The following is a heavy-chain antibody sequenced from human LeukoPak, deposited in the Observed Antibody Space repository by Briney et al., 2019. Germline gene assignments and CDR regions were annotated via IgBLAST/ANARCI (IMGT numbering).Heavy chain of an antibody. CDR2: ISSSSSTI. D-gene: IGHD2-8*01. CDR1: GFTFSSYS. J-gene: IGHJ4*02. V-gene: IGHV3-48*04. Sequence: GGSLRLSCAASGFTFSSYSMTWVRQAPGKGLEWVSYISSSSSTIYYADSVKGRFTISRDNAKNSLYLQMNSLRAEDTAVYYCARQYCTNGVCYKVSDYWGQGTLVTVSS. CDR3: ARQYCTNGVCYKVSDY.